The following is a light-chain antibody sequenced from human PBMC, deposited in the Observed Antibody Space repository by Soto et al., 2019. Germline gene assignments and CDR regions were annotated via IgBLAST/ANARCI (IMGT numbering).Light chain of an antibody. CDR2: NNN. CDR3: AAWDDSLIGYV. Sequence: QSVLTQPPSTPGTPGQRVTISCSGSSSNIGSNTVSWCQQLPGTAPKPLIYNNNQRPSGVPDRFSGSKSGTSASLAISGLQSEDEADYYCAAWDDSLIGYVFGTGTKVTVL. V-gene: IGLV1-44*01. J-gene: IGLJ1*01. CDR1: SSNIGSNT.